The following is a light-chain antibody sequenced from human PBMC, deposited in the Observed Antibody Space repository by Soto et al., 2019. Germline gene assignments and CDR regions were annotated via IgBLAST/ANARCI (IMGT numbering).Light chain of an antibody. V-gene: IGKV3-20*01. Sequence: EIVMTQSPATLSVSPGERATLSCRASQIVSSSYLAWYQQKPGQAPRLLIYGASSRATGIPDRFSGSGSGTDFTLTISRLEPEDFAVYYCQQYGSSPTTFGQGTKVDIK. CDR2: GAS. CDR3: QQYGSSPTT. J-gene: IGKJ1*01. CDR1: QIVSSSY.